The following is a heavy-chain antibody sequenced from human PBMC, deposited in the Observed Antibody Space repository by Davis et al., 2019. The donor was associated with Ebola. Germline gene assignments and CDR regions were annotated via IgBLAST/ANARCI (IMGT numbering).Heavy chain of an antibody. J-gene: IGHJ3*02. Sequence: MPGGSLRLSCTVSGDSISSYYWSWIRQPPGKGLEWIGEINHSGSTNYNPSLKSRVTISVDTSKNQFSLKLSSVTAADTAVYYCARGCRSLGKDAFDIWGQGTMVTVSS. CDR1: GDSISSYY. V-gene: IGHV4-34*01. CDR3: ARGCRSLGKDAFDI. CDR2: INHSGST. D-gene: IGHD7-27*01.